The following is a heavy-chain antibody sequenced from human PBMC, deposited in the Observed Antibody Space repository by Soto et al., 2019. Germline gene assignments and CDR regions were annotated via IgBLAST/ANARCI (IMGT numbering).Heavy chain of an antibody. J-gene: IGHJ3*02. V-gene: IGHV4-30-4*01. CDR1: GGSISSGDYY. Sequence: PSETLSLTCTVSGGSISSGDYYWSWIRQTPGKGLEWIAYIYYSGSTYYNPSLQSRITISVDTSKNQFSLRLSSVTAADTAVYYCARDPYYGSGTYSSAFDIWGQGTMVTVSS. CDR2: IYYSGST. CDR3: ARDPYYGSGTYSSAFDI. D-gene: IGHD3-10*01.